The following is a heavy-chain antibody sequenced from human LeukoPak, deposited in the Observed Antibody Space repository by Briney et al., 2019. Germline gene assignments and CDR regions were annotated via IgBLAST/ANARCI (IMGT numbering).Heavy chain of an antibody. V-gene: IGHV3-23*01. CDR3: AKCKDIVVVPAALNWFDP. J-gene: IGHJ5*02. CDR1: GFTFSSYA. CDR2: ISGSGGST. D-gene: IGHD2-2*01. Sequence: QPGGSLRLSCAASGFTFSSYAMSWVRQAPGKGLEWVSAISGSGGSTYYADSVKGRFTISRDNSKNTLYLQMNSLRAEDTAVYYCAKCKDIVVVPAALNWFDPWGQGTLVTVSS.